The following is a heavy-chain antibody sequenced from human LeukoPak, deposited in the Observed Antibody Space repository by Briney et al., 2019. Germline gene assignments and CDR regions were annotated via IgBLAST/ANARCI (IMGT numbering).Heavy chain of an antibody. V-gene: IGHV1-46*01. D-gene: IGHD5-18*01. CDR3: ARALSGSRDTAMVGFDY. Sequence: ASVKVSCKASGYTFTNYGISWVRQAPGQGLEWMGIINPGGGSTSYAQKFQGRVTMTRDMSTSTVYMELSSLRSEDTAVYYCARALSGSRDTAMVGFDYWGQGTLVTVSS. J-gene: IGHJ4*02. CDR2: INPGGGST. CDR1: GYTFTNYG.